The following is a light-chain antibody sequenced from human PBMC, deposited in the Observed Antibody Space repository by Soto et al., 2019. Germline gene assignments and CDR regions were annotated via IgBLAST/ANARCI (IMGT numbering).Light chain of an antibody. CDR3: HQYNFWPS. CDR1: QTVSSN. CDR2: GTS. V-gene: IGKV3-15*01. Sequence: EIVMTQSPATLSVSPGERVTLSCRASQTVSSNLAWYQQKPGQSPRLLISGTSTRATGIPARFSGSGSGTEFTLTISSLQSEDFAVYYCHQYNFWPSSGQGTKVDIK. J-gene: IGKJ1*01.